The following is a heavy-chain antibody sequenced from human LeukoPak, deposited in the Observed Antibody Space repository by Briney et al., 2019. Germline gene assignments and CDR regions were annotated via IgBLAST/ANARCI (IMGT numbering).Heavy chain of an antibody. Sequence: PSETLSLTCTVSGGSISSYYWSWIRQPPGKGLEWIGYIYYSGSTNYNPSLKSRVTISVDTSKNQFSLKLSSVTAADTAVYYCASKNDSSGYLDYWGQGTLVTVSS. D-gene: IGHD3-22*01. CDR3: ASKNDSSGYLDY. J-gene: IGHJ4*02. V-gene: IGHV4-59*12. CDR1: GGSISSYY. CDR2: IYYSGST.